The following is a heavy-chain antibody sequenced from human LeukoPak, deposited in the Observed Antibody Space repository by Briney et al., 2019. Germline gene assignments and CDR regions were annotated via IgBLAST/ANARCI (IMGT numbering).Heavy chain of an antibody. V-gene: IGHV3-72*01. J-gene: IGHJ4*02. CDR2: TRNKANSYTT. CDR3: AREVYDYVWGSYRHPHFDY. Sequence: PGGSLRLSCAASGFTFSDHYMDWVRQAPGKGLEWVGRTRNKANSYTTEYAASVKGRFTISRDDSKNSLYLQMNSLKTEDTAVYYCAREVYDYVWGSYRHPHFDYWGQGTLVTVSS. CDR1: GFTFSDHY. D-gene: IGHD3-16*02.